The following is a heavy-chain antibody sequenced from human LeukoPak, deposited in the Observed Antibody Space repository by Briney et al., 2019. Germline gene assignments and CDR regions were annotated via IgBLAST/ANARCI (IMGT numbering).Heavy chain of an antibody. CDR3: AKDLRQLQRRAPYHFDY. D-gene: IGHD1-1*01. CDR2: ISDTGGNT. J-gene: IGHJ4*02. V-gene: IGHV3-23*01. CDR1: GFTFSSYA. Sequence: GGSLRLSCSASGFTFSSYAMSWVRQAPGKGLEWVSGISDTGGNTDYADSVKGRFSISRDNSKNTLYLQMNSLRAEDTALYYCAKDLRQLQRRAPYHFDYWGQGTLVTVSS.